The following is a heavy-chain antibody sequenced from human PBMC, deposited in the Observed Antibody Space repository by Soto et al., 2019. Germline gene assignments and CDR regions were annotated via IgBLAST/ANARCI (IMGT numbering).Heavy chain of an antibody. CDR3: SCGGGLLSSGWYKYYFDY. CDR2: FADGGSGP. Sequence: DVQLLESGGGLVQPGGSLRLSCEASVSALSSLAMTWVRQAPGKGLEWVSSFADGGSGPDYADSVKGRFTISRDTSTNTLYLQMDNLRGDDTAVYYCSCGGGLLSSGWYKYYFDYWGQGTLVTVSS. CDR1: VSALSSLA. J-gene: IGHJ4*02. D-gene: IGHD6-19*01. V-gene: IGHV3-23*01.